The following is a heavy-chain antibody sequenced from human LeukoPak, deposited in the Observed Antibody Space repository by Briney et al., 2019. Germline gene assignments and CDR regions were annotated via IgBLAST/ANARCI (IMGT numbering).Heavy chain of an antibody. Sequence: ASVKVSCKVSGYTLTELSMHWVRQAPGKGLEWMGGFDPEDGETIYAQKFQGRVTMTEDTSTDTAYMELSRLRSDDTAVYYCARGDSSNPLYYFDYWGQGTLVTVSS. CDR1: GYTLTELS. V-gene: IGHV1-24*01. CDR3: ARGDSSNPLYYFDY. D-gene: IGHD6-13*01. J-gene: IGHJ4*02. CDR2: FDPEDGET.